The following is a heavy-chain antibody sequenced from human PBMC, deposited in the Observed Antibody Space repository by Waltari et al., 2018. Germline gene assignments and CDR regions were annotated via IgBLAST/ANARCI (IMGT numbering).Heavy chain of an antibody. D-gene: IGHD2-15*01. CDR1: GDSMRSTYW. J-gene: IGHJ4*02. CDR2: IRGTGKT. V-gene: IGHV4-4*02. CDR3: ARDRGRGLYLDS. Sequence: QLQLQQSGPGLVKPSESLSLTCAVPGDSMRSTYWWSWVRQPPGKGLEWIGQIRGTGKTNYNPSLDSRVTISIDTSNNHISLMLASVTAADTAVYYCARDRGRGLYLDSWGQGTLVTVSP.